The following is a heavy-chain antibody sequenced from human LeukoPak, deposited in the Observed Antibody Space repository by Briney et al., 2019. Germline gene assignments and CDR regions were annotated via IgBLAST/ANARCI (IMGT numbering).Heavy chain of an antibody. CDR1: GGSFSGYY. CDR2: IHHSVTT. J-gene: IGHJ4*02. V-gene: IGHV4-34*01. Sequence: SETLFLTCAVDGGSFSGYYWSWIRQPPGNGREWIGEIHHSVTTNYNTSLRTVFIISVDTSKKQFSMKRSSVTAADTAVYYCPARSGDVGGYFDWGQGTLVTVSS. CDR3: PARSGDVGGYFD. D-gene: IGHD3-22*01.